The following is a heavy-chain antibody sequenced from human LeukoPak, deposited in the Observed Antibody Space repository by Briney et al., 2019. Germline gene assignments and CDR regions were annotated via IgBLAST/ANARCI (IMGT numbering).Heavy chain of an antibody. V-gene: IGHV3-23*01. D-gene: IGHD6-19*01. CDR2: VSGNGGLT. CDR1: GFTFSTYT. J-gene: IGHJ4*02. Sequence: GGSLRLPCAASGFTFSTYTMSWVRQAPGKGLEWVSAVSGNGGLTYYADSVKGRFIISRDNSKNTLSLQMNSLRAEDTAMYYCAKVLPTSGWSSSCYFDYWGQGTLVTVSS. CDR3: AKVLPTSGWSSSCYFDY.